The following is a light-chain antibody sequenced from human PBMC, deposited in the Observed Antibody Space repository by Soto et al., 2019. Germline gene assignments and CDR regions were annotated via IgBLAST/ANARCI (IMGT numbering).Light chain of an antibody. J-gene: IGLJ1*01. CDR1: SSNIGGNS. CDR2: DDN. CDR3: GSWDSSLSAYV. Sequence: QSVMTQPPSVSAAPVQKVTISCSGSSSNIGGNSVSWYQQLPGTAPKLLIYDDNKRPSEIPDRFSGSKSGTSATLGITGFQTGDEADYYCGSWDSSLSAYVFGTGTKLTVL. V-gene: IGLV1-51*01.